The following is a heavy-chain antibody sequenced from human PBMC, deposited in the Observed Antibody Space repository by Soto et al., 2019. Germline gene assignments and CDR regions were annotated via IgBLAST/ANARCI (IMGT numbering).Heavy chain of an antibody. J-gene: IGHJ3*02. CDR3: AGAFDI. V-gene: IGHV3-48*01. CDR2: ISSSSSTI. CDR1: GFTFSEYN. Sequence: GGSLRLSCAASGFTFSEYNMNWVRQAPGKGLEWVSYISSSSSTIYYADSVNGRFTISRDDAKNSLYLQMNSLRAEDTAVYYCAGAFDIWGQGTMVTVSS.